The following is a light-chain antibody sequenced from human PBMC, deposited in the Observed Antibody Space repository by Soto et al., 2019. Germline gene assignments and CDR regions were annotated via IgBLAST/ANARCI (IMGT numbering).Light chain of an antibody. CDR3: QQFGNSLYT. CDR2: DTS. V-gene: IGKV3-20*01. CDR1: QSVSSSH. J-gene: IGKJ2*01. Sequence: DIVLTQSPATLSLSPGERATLSCKASQSVSSSHLAWYQQKVGQPPRLLLHDTSTRATGVPDRFSASGSGTDFTLTISRLEPEDFAVYYCQQFGNSLYTFGQGTKLDIK.